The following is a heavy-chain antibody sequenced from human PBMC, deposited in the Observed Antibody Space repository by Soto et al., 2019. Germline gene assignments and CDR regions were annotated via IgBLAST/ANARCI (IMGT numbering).Heavy chain of an antibody. CDR2: ISGSGGST. CDR1: YA. Sequence: YAGSRISKKKRKGLEWVSAISGSGGSTYYADSVKGRFTISRDNSKNTLYLQMNSLRAEDTAVYYCAKASSGWYVPFGMDVWGQGTTVTVSS. D-gene: IGHD6-19*01. V-gene: IGHV3-23*01. J-gene: IGHJ6*02. CDR3: AKASSGWYVPFGMDV.